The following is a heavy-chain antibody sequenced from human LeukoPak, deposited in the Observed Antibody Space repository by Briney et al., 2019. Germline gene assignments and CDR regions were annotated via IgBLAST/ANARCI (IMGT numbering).Heavy chain of an antibody. D-gene: IGHD3-3*02. CDR1: GGSFSGYY. CDR2: IYYSGST. Sequence: SSETLSLTCAVYGGSFSGYYWSWIRQPPGKGLEWIGYIYYSGSTSYNPSLKSRVTISVDTSKNQVSVKLTSVTAADTAVYYCARTSIFGVVRFDPWGQGTLVTVSS. CDR3: ARTSIFGVVRFDP. J-gene: IGHJ5*02. V-gene: IGHV4-59*08.